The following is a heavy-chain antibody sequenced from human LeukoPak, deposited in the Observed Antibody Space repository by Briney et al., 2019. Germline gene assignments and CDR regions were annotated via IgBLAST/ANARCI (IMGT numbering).Heavy chain of an antibody. CDR2: ISGSGGST. D-gene: IGHD2-2*03. J-gene: IGHJ4*02. V-gene: IGHV3-23*01. CDR3: ARDHLLGYCSSTSCQHRGFDY. CDR1: GFTFSSYA. Sequence: PGGSLRLSCAASGFTFSSYAMSWVRQAPGKGLEWVSAISGSGGSTYYADSVKGRFTISRDNSKNTLYLQMNSLRAEDTAVYYCARDHLLGYCSSTSCQHRGFDYWGQGTLVTVSS.